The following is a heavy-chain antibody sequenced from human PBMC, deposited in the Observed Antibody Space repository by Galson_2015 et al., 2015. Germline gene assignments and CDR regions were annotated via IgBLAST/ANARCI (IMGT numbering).Heavy chain of an antibody. CDR1: GFTVSSNY. CDR3: ARTNSPEDYYYYIDV. Sequence: SLRLSCAASGFTVSSNYMSWVRQAPGKGLEWVSVIYSGGSTYYADSVKGRFTISRDNSKNTLYLQMNSLRAEDTAVYYCARTNSPEDYYYYIDVWGKGTTVTVSS. J-gene: IGHJ6*03. V-gene: IGHV3-53*01. CDR2: IYSGGST. D-gene: IGHD1-14*01.